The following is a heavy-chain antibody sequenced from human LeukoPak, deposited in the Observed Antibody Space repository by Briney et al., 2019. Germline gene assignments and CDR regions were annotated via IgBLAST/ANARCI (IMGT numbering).Heavy chain of an antibody. Sequence: GGSLRLSCAASGFTVSSNYMSWVRQAPGKGLEWVSVIYSGGSTYYADSVKGRFTISRDNSKNTLYLQMNSLRAEDTAVYYCARAAFWGGYVGGNYYYYGMDVWGQGTTVTVSS. J-gene: IGHJ6*02. D-gene: IGHD3-3*01. V-gene: IGHV3-53*01. CDR3: ARAAFWGGYVGGNYYYYGMDV. CDR2: IYSGGST. CDR1: GFTVSSNY.